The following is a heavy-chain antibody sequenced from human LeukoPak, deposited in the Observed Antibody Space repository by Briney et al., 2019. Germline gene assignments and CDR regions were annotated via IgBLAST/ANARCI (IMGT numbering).Heavy chain of an antibody. D-gene: IGHD3-22*01. CDR1: GYTFTSYG. CDR3: ATESWGDGYSPN. J-gene: IGHJ4*02. CDR2: INPSGGST. Sequence: GASVKVSCKASGYTFTSYGISWVRQAPGQGLEWMGIINPSGGSTSYAQKFQGRVTMTRDTSTSTVYMELSSLRSEDTAVYYCATESWGDGYSPNWGQGTLVTVSS. V-gene: IGHV1-46*01.